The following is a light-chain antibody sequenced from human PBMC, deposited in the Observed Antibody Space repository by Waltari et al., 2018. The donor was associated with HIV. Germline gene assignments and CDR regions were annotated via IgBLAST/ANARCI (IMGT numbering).Light chain of an antibody. CDR2: KDR. CDR1: ALPNQY. Sequence: SSELPQPPSVSVSPGQTARITCAGDALPNQYAHRYHQKPGQDPVVMIYKDRERPSGIPERFSGSSSGTTVTLTISGVQAEDEADYYCQSADSSGTHYVCGTGTKVTVL. V-gene: IGLV3-25*03. CDR3: QSADSSGTHYV. J-gene: IGLJ1*01.